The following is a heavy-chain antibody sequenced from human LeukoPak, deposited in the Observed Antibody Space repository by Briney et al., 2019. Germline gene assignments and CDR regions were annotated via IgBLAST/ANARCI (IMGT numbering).Heavy chain of an antibody. CDR3: ARHPGKVTNDWYFDL. CDR2: VNPNSGGT. D-gene: IGHD4-23*01. V-gene: IGHV1-2*02. Sequence: ASVKVSCKASGYTFTGYYMHWVRQAPGQGLEWMGWVNPNSGGTNYAQKFQGRVTMTRDTSITTAYMELSRLSSDDTAVYYCARHPGKVTNDWYFDLWGRGTLVTVSS. J-gene: IGHJ2*01. CDR1: GYTFTGYY.